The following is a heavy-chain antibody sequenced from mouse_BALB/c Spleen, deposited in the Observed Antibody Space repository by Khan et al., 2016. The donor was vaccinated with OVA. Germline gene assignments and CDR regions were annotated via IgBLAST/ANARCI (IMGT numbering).Heavy chain of an antibody. CDR1: GYSITSDYA. Sequence: VQLKESGPGLVKPSQSLSLTCTVTGYSITSDYAWNWIRQFPGNKLEWMGYISYSGRTSYNPSLKSRISITRDTSKNQFFLQLNSVTTEDTATYYCARLVTITTVVATDFDYWGQGTTLTVSS. CDR3: ARLVTITTVVATDFDY. V-gene: IGHV3-2*02. CDR2: ISYSGRT. J-gene: IGHJ2*01. D-gene: IGHD1-1*01.